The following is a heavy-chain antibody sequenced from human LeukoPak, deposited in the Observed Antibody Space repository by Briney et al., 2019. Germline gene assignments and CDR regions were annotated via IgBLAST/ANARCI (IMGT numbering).Heavy chain of an antibody. Sequence: KPGGSLRLSCAASGFTFSSYSMNWVRQAPGKGLEWVSSISSSSSYIYYADSVKGRFTISRDNAKNSLYLQMNSLRAEDTAVYYCARDLSNFWSGYYFGAREDAFDIWGRGTMVTVSS. CDR2: ISSSSSYI. J-gene: IGHJ3*02. CDR3: ARDLSNFWSGYYFGAREDAFDI. D-gene: IGHD3-3*01. V-gene: IGHV3-21*01. CDR1: GFTFSSYS.